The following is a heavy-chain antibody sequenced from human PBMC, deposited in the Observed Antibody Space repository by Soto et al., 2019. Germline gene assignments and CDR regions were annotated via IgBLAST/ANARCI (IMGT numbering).Heavy chain of an antibody. D-gene: IGHD3-22*01. Sequence: EVQLLESGGGLVQPGGSLRLSCAASGFTFSSYAMSWVRQAPGKGLEWVSAISGSGGSTYYADSVKGRFTISRDNSKNPLYLQMNRLRAEDTAVYYCAKYDSSAEGYFDYWGQGTLVTVSS. CDR2: ISGSGGST. V-gene: IGHV3-23*01. CDR1: GFTFSSYA. CDR3: AKYDSSAEGYFDY. J-gene: IGHJ4*02.